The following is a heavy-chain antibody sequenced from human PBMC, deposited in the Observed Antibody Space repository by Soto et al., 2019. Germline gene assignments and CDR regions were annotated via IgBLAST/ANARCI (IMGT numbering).Heavy chain of an antibody. CDR1: GGSISSYY. CDR3: AREVLWFGELSSLYFDY. CDR2: IYYSGST. D-gene: IGHD3-10*01. Sequence: PSETLSRTCTVSGGSISSYYWSWIRQPQGKGLEWIGYIYYSGSTNYNPSLKSRVTISVDTSKNQFSLRLSPVTAADTAVYYCAREVLWFGELSSLYFDYWGQGTLVTVSS. V-gene: IGHV4-59*01. J-gene: IGHJ4*02.